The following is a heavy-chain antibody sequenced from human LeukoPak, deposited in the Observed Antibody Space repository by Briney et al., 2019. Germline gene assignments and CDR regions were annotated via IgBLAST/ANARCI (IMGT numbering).Heavy chain of an antibody. Sequence: ASVKVSCKASGYTFTGYYIHWVRQAPGQGLEWMGWTNPNSGDTNYAQKFQGRVTMTRDTSITTAYMELSSLTSDDTAVYHCARGPGITIFGVVTMVNYWGQGTLVTVSS. CDR3: ARGPGITIFGVVTMVNY. CDR1: GYTFTGYY. D-gene: IGHD3-3*01. J-gene: IGHJ4*02. CDR2: TNPNSGDT. V-gene: IGHV1-2*02.